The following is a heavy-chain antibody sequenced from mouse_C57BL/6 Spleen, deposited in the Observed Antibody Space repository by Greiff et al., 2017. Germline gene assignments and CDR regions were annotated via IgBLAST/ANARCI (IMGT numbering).Heavy chain of an antibody. CDR2: IWTGGGT. CDR3: DRSADDYDGVVDY. Sequence: QVQLKQSGPGLVAPSQSLSITCTVSGFSLTSYAISWVSQPPGKGLEWLGGIWTGGGTNDNSALKSRQSISKVNSKNQFFLKMNSLQTDDTARYYWDRSADDYDGVVDYWGQGTTLTVSS. J-gene: IGHJ2*01. V-gene: IGHV2-9-1*01. CDR1: GFSLTSYA. D-gene: IGHD2-4*01.